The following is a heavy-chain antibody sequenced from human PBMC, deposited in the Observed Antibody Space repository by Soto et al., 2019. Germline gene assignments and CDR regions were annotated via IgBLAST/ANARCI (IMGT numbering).Heavy chain of an antibody. CDR2: INHSGST. CDR1: GGSFSGYY. D-gene: IGHD2-21*01. J-gene: IGHJ4*02. CDR3: ARGSPTFPKRSRPYYFDY. Sequence: SVTLSLTCAVYGGSFSGYYWSWIRQPPGKGLEWIGEINHSGSTNYNPSLKSRVTISVDTSKNQFSLKLSSVTAADTAVYYCARGSPTFPKRSRPYYFDYWGQGTLVTVSS. V-gene: IGHV4-34*01.